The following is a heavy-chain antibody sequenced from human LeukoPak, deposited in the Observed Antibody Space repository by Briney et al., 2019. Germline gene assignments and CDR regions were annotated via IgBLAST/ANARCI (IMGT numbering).Heavy chain of an antibody. V-gene: IGHV3-30*02. CDR2: IRYDGSNK. CDR1: GFTFSSYG. Sequence: GGSLRLSCAASGFTFSSYGMHWVRQAPGKGLEWVAFIRYDGSNKYYADSVKGRFTISRDNSKNTLYLQMNSLRAEDTAVYYCARGGVAGSLFDYWGQGTLVTVSS. D-gene: IGHD6-19*01. CDR3: ARGGVAGSLFDY. J-gene: IGHJ4*02.